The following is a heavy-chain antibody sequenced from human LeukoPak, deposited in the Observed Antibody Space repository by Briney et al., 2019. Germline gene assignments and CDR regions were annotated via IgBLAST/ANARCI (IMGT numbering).Heavy chain of an antibody. CDR2: ISNSGTTT. V-gene: IGHV3-48*03. D-gene: IGHD6-19*01. CDR3: ARGLCSSGCHWFDP. J-gene: IGHJ5*02. Sequence: PGGSLRLSCAASGFTFSSYEMNWVRQAPGKGLEWVSYISNSGTTTYYADSVKGRFTISRDNAKNSLYLQMNSLRAEDTAVYYCARGLCSSGCHWFDPWGQGTLVTVSS. CDR1: GFTFSSYE.